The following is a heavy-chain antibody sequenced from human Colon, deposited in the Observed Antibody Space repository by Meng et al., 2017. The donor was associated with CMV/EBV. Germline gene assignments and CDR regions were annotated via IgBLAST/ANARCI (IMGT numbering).Heavy chain of an antibody. V-gene: IGHV4-31*01. CDR3: ARGPDIDGVNYILDP. D-gene: IGHD4/OR15-4a*01. CDR1: GAAATGGNY. CDR2: TYHSGNT. J-gene: IGHJ5*02. Sequence: GAAATGGNYWSWIRQPPGKGLGWIGYTYHSGNTYYTPSLKSPVTLSVDTSKHHFSLRMNAVTAADTGVYYCARGPDIDGVNYILDPWGQGTLVTVSS.